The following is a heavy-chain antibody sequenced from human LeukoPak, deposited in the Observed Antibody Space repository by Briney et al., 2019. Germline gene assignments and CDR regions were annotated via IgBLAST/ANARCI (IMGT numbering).Heavy chain of an antibody. CDR1: GFTFSSYE. D-gene: IGHD3-16*02. CDR3: AGGRGDYVWGSYRYGEFDY. Sequence: GGSLRLSCAASGFTFSSYEMNWVRQVPGEGLEWVSYISSSGSTIYYADSVKGRFTISRDNAKNSLYLQMNSLRAEDTAVYYCAGGRGDYVWGSYRYGEFDYWGQGTLVTVSS. J-gene: IGHJ4*02. CDR2: ISSSGSTI. V-gene: IGHV3-48*03.